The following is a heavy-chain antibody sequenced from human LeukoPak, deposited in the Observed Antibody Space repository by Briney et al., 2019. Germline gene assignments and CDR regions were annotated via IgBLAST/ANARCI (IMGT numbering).Heavy chain of an antibody. CDR2: INPNSGGT. CDR1: GYTFTSYY. D-gene: IGHD3-22*01. V-gene: IGHV1-2*06. CDR3: ARGHYDSSGYYNY. Sequence: ASVKVSCKASGYTFTSYYIHWVRQAPGQGLEWMGRINPNSGGTNYAQKFQGRVTMTRDTSISTAYMELSRLRSDDTAVYYCARGHYDSSGYYNYWGQGTLVTVSS. J-gene: IGHJ4*02.